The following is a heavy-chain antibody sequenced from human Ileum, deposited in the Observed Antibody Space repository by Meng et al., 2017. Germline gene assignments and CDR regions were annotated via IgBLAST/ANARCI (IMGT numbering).Heavy chain of an antibody. CDR2: IYRGGST. CDR1: GFSVSSDY. D-gene: IGHD1-1*01. Sequence: GESLKISCTASGFSVSSDYINWVRQAPGKGLEWVSVIYRGGSTYYADSVNGRVTVSRDNSKNTLFLQMNSLRVEDTAVYYCARSGFDWNDAIDSGGQGTLVTVSS. V-gene: IGHV3-66*02. J-gene: IGHJ5*01. CDR3: ARSGFDWNDAIDS.